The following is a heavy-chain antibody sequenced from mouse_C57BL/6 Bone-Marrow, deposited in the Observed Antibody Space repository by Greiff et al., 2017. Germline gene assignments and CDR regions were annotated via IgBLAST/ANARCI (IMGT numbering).Heavy chain of an antibody. D-gene: IGHD2-2*01. CDR3: ARRRSMVTTVGSYWYFDV. CDR2: ISSGSSTI. Sequence: EVKLVESGGGLVKPGGSLKLSCAASGFTFSDYGMHWVRQAPEKGLEWVAYISSGSSTIYYADTVKGRFTISRDNAKNTLFLQMTSLRSEDTAMYYCARRRSMVTTVGSYWYFDVWGTGTTVTVSS. V-gene: IGHV5-17*01. CDR1: GFTFSDYG. J-gene: IGHJ1*03.